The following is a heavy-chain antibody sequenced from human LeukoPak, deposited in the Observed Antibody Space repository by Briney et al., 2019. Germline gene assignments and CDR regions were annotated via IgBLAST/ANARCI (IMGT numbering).Heavy chain of an antibody. CDR3: ASWVGGQVGRNWFDP. Sequence: SVKVSCKASGYTFSSYAISWVRQAPGQGLEWMGGIIPIFGTANYAQKFQGRVTITTDESTSTAYMELSSLRSGDTAVYYCASWVGGQVGRNWFDPWGQGTLVTVSS. D-gene: IGHD1-26*01. V-gene: IGHV1-69*05. J-gene: IGHJ5*02. CDR2: IIPIFGTA. CDR1: GYTFSSYA.